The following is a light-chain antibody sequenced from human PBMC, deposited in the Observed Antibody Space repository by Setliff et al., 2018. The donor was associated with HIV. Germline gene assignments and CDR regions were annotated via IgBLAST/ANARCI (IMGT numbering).Light chain of an antibody. V-gene: IGLV2-23*02. CDR2: GVN. CDR1: STDIGSYNF. J-gene: IGLJ1*01. Sequence: QSVLTQPASVSGSPGQSITISCTGTSTDIGSYNFVSWYQQHPGKAPKVMIYGVNNRPSGVSYRFSGSKSGNTASLTISGLQAEDEADYYCCSYAGSSTYVFGTGTKVTVL. CDR3: CSYAGSSTYV.